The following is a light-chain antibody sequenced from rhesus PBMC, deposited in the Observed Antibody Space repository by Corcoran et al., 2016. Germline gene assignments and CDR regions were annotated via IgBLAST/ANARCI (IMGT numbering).Light chain of an antibody. V-gene: IGKV1S14*01. Sequence: DIQMTQSPSSLSAAVGDTVTITCRASQGISNHLAWYQQKLGKAPKPLIYYASNLESGVPSRISGSGTGTDFTLTISSLQPDDFATYCCQQRNSYAATFRPGTKVEIK. CDR2: YAS. CDR1: QGISNH. J-gene: IGKJ1*01. CDR3: QQRNSYAAT.